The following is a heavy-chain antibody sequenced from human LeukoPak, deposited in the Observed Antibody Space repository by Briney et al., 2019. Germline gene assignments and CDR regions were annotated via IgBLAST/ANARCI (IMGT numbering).Heavy chain of an antibody. D-gene: IGHD4-23*01. Sequence: SETLSLTCTVSGGSISSSSYYWGWNRQPPGKGLEWIGSIYYSGSTYYNPSLKSRVTISVDTSKNQFSLKLSSVTAADTAVYYCARDDYGGNGGSYWGQGTLVTVSS. CDR3: ARDDYGGNGGSY. V-gene: IGHV4-39*02. CDR1: GGSISSSSYY. CDR2: IYYSGST. J-gene: IGHJ4*02.